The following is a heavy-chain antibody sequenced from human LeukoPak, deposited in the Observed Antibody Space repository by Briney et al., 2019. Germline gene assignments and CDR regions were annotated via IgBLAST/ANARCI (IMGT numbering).Heavy chain of an antibody. V-gene: IGHV4-4*07. CDR1: GGSISSYY. Sequence: SETLSLTCTVSGGSISSYYWSWIRQPAGKGLEWIGRIYTSGNTNYNPPLKSRVTMSVDTSKNQFSLKLSSVTAADAAVYYCARNYYDNSGYKYAFDYWGQGTLVTVSS. J-gene: IGHJ4*02. D-gene: IGHD3-22*01. CDR2: IYTSGNT. CDR3: ARNYYDNSGYKYAFDY.